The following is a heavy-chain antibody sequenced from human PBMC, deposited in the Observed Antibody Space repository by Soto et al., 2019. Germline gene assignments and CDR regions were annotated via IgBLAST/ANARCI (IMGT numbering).Heavy chain of an antibody. J-gene: IGHJ4*02. Sequence: LSLTCTVSGGSISSGDYYWSWIRQPPGKGLEWIGYIYYSGSTYYNPSLKSRVTISVDTSKNQFSLKLSSVTAADTAVYYCARVGGFGATTIDYWGQGTLVTVSS. CDR1: GGSISSGDYY. D-gene: IGHD3-10*01. CDR3: ARVGGFGATTIDY. V-gene: IGHV4-30-4*01. CDR2: IYYSGST.